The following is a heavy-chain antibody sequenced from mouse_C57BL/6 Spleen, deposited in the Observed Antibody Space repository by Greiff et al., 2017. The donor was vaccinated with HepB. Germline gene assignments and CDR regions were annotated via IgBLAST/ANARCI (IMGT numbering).Heavy chain of an antibody. CDR1: ISLSTSGMGL. CDR3: WRELTYYERDPYFDY. Sequence: QQSQTLSLACTFSGISLSTSGMGLSWLRKTSGKALEWLASIWNNDNYYNPSLKSRLTISKETSNYQVFLKLTSVDTADSATYYGAWRELTYYERDPYFDYWGQGTTLTVSS. CDR2: WNNDNY. J-gene: IGHJ2*01. V-gene: IGHV8-2*01. D-gene: IGHD2-10*01.